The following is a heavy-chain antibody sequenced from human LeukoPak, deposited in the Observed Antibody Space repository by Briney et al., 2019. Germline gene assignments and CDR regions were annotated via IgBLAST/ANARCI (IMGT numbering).Heavy chain of an antibody. Sequence: SETLSLTCTVSGGSISSSSYYWSWIRQPPGKGLEWIGYIYYSGSTNYNPSLKSRVTISVDTSKNQFSLKLSSVTAADTAVYYCARSGQQLDYYYMDVWGKGTTVTISS. V-gene: IGHV4-61*01. CDR3: ARSGQQLDYYYMDV. CDR2: IYYSGST. CDR1: GGSISSSSYY. D-gene: IGHD6-13*01. J-gene: IGHJ6*03.